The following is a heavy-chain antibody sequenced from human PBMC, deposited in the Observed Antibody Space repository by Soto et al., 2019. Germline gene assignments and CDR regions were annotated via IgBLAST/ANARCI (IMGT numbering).Heavy chain of an antibody. V-gene: IGHV3-23*01. D-gene: IGHD5-18*01. CDR2: ITGSGGST. Sequence: PXGSLRLSCSASGFTCSSYSMSWVRQAPGKGLEWVSAITGSGGSTYYADSVKGRFTISRDNSKNTLYLQMNSLRAEDTAVYYCAKAGDLIGYNYGSCFDYWGQGTLVTVSS. CDR1: GFTCSSYS. J-gene: IGHJ4*02. CDR3: AKAGDLIGYNYGSCFDY.